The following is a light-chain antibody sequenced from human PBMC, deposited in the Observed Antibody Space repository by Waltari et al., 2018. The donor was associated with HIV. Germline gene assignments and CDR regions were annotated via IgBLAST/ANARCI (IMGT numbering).Light chain of an antibody. V-gene: IGLV4-69*01. CDR1: SGHSNYA. CDR2: VNSDGSH. J-gene: IGLJ3*02. CDR3: LTWDTGIGV. Sequence: QVVLTQSPSASASLGASVKLTCTLSSGHSNYAIAWHQQQSEKGPRYMMKVNSDGSHNKVDGIPDRFSGSSSRAERYLTISSLQSEDEADYYCLTWDTGIGVFGGGTKLTVL.